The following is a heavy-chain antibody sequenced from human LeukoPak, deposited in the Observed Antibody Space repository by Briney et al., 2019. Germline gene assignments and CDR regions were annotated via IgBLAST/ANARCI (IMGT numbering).Heavy chain of an antibody. J-gene: IGHJ4*02. CDR3: ARDLFYSVSGTYYNVGRVFNY. CDR2: MNPKNGGT. D-gene: IGHD3-10*01. V-gene: IGHV1-2*02. Sequence: GASVKVSCRASGYIFTGYLVHWVRQAPGQSLEWMGWMNPKNGGTSYARKFQGRVTMTRDTSITTAYMELTSLRSDDTAVYYCARDLFYSVSGTYYNVGRVFNYWGQGTLVTVSS. CDR1: GYIFTGYL.